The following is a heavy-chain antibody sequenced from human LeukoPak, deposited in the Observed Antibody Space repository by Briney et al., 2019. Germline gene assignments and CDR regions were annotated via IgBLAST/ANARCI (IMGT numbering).Heavy chain of an antibody. CDR1: GFTFNTYV. V-gene: IGHV3-23*01. Sequence: PGETLRLSCAASGFTFNTYVMNWVRQAPGKGLEWVSSISGSGDSTFYADSVKGRFTISRDNSKNTLSLQMNSLRAEDTAVYYCARGGSYLSAFDIWGQGTMVTVSS. J-gene: IGHJ3*02. CDR3: ARGGSYLSAFDI. D-gene: IGHD1-26*01. CDR2: ISGSGDST.